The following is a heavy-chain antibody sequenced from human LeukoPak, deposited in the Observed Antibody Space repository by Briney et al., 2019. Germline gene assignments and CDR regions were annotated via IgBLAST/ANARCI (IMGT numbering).Heavy chain of an antibody. CDR1: GGSFSGYY. D-gene: IGHD3-9*01. CDR3: ARERAYYDILPRWFDP. CDR2: ISHSGST. V-gene: IGHV4-34*01. J-gene: IGHJ5*02. Sequence: SETLSLTCAVYGGSFSGYYWSWIRQPPGKGLEWIGEISHSGSTNYNPSLKSRVTISVDTSKNHFSLKLSSVTAADTAVYYCARERAYYDILPRWFDPWGQGTLVTVSS.